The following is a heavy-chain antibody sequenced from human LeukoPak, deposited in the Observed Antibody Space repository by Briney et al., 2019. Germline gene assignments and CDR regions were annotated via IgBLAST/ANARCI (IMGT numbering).Heavy chain of an antibody. CDR2: ISAHNGNT. CDR1: GYTFMDYG. Sequence: GASVKVSCKASGYTFMDYGISWVRQAPGQGLEWMGWISAHNGNTNYAHKLQGRVTMTTDTSTSTAYVELRSLRSDDTAVYYCARDRFRTVTVHYYYYYGMDVWGQGTTVTVSS. V-gene: IGHV1-18*01. D-gene: IGHD4-17*01. CDR3: ARDRFRTVTVHYYYYYGMDV. J-gene: IGHJ6*02.